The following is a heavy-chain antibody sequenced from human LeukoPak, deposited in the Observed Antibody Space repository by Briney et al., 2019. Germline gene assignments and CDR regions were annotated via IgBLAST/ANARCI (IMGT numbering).Heavy chain of an antibody. V-gene: IGHV4-61*02. D-gene: IGHD6-13*01. J-gene: IGHJ4*02. Sequence: SETLSLTCTVSGASVSSGGYYWSWLRQPAGKGLEWIGRIYTSGSTNYNPSLKSRVTMSVDTSKNQFSLKLSSVTAADTAVYYTAIGANSSSWFGGDYCGQGTLVTVSS. CDR2: IYTSGST. CDR1: GASVSSGGYY. CDR3: AIGANSSSWFGGDY.